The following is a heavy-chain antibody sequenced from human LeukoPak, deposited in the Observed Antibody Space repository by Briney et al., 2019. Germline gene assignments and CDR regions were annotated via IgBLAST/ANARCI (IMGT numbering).Heavy chain of an antibody. D-gene: IGHD6-6*01. V-gene: IGHV4-4*09. J-gene: IGHJ4*02. CDR2: IYTSGST. CDR3: ARQKQLVV. CDR1: GGSISSYY. Sequence: SETLSLTCTVSGGSISSYYWSWIRQPPGKGLEWIGYIYTSGSTNYNPSLKSRVTISVATSKNQFSLKLSSVTAADTAVYYCARQKQLVVWGQGTLVTVSS.